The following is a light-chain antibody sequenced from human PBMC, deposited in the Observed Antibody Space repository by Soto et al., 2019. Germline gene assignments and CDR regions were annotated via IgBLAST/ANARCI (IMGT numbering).Light chain of an antibody. Sequence: ALTQPPSASGSPGQSVTISCTGTKSDIGVYDFVSWYQHHPGKAPRLIIYEVVQRPSGVPDRFSGSESGNTASLTVSGLQAADEADYFCKSYAGSNTYVFGSGTKV. CDR1: KSDIGVYDF. CDR2: EVV. V-gene: IGLV2-8*01. J-gene: IGLJ1*01. CDR3: KSYAGSNTYV.